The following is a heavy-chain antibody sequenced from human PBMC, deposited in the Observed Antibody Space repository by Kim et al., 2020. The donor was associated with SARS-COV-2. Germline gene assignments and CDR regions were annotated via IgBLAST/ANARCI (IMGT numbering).Heavy chain of an antibody. J-gene: IGHJ5*02. D-gene: IGHD2-15*01. Sequence: GESLKISCKGSGYSFTSYWIGWVRQMPGKGLEWMGIIYPGDSDTRYSPSFQGQVTISADKSISTAYLQWSSLKASDTAMYYCARHGGYWSGGSCYSGWVDPWGQGTLVTVSS. CDR3: ARHGGYWSGGSCYSGWVDP. V-gene: IGHV5-51*01. CDR1: GYSFTSYW. CDR2: IYPGDSDT.